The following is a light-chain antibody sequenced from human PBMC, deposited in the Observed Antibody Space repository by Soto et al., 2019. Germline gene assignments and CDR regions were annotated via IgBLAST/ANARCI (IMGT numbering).Light chain of an antibody. J-gene: IGKJ5*01. CDR1: QSVSSY. CDR3: QQRSDGIT. CDR2: GAS. Sequence: EIVLTQSPATLSLSPGEKATLSCRASQSVSSYLAWYQQKPGQAPRLLIYGASSRAPGIPARFSGSGSGTDFTLTISSLEPEDFAVYYCQQRSDGITFGQGTRLEI. V-gene: IGKV3-11*01.